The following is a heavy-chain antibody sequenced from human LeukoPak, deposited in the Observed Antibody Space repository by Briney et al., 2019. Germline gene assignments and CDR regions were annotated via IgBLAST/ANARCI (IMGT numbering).Heavy chain of an antibody. D-gene: IGHD2-21*01. J-gene: IGHJ3*02. CDR2: MNPNSGNT. V-gene: IGHV1-8*03. CDR1: GYTFTSYD. CDR3: ARGDCAYCGGEEPDAFDI. Sequence: ASVKVSCKASGYTFTSYDINWVRQATGQGLEWMGWMNPNSGNTGYAQKFQGRVTITRNTSISTAYMELSRLRSDDTAVYYCARGDCAYCGGEEPDAFDIWGQGTMVTVSS.